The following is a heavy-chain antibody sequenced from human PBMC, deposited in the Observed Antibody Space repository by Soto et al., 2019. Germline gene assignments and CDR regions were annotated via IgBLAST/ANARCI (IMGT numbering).Heavy chain of an antibody. D-gene: IGHD2-8*01. CDR3: ARHSSLGYCTNGVCYPTNAFDI. J-gene: IGHJ3*02. V-gene: IGHV4-39*01. CDR2: IYYSGST. CDR1: GGSISSSSYY. Sequence: QLQLQESCPGLVKPSETLSLTCTVSGGSISSSSYYWGWIRQPPGKGLEWIGSIYYSGSTYYNPSLKSRVTISVDTSKNQFSLKLSSVTAADTAVYYCARHSSLGYCTNGVCYPTNAFDIWGQGTMVTVSS.